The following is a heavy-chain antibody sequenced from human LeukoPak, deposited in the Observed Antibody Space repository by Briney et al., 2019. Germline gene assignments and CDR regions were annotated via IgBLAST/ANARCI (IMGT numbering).Heavy chain of an antibody. D-gene: IGHD3-22*01. CDR3: ACAYYYDSSGEFDY. V-gene: IGHV1-69*05. CDR1: GGTFSSYA. J-gene: IGHJ4*02. Sequence: SVKVSCKASGGTFSSYAISWVRQAPGQGLEWMGGIIPIFGTANYAQKFQGRVTITTDESTGTAYMELSSLRSQDTDVYYCACAYYYDSSGEFDYWGQGTLLTVSS. CDR2: IIPIFGTA.